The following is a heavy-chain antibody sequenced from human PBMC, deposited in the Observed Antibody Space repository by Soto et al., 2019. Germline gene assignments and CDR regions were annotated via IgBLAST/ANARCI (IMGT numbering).Heavy chain of an antibody. CDR3: AKGDPGYFIEYFQH. CDR2: ISGSGGGT. D-gene: IGHD3-9*01. J-gene: IGHJ1*01. Sequence: GGSLRLSCAASGFTFSIYAMTWVRQAPGKGLEWVSTISGSGGGTYYADSVKGRFTISRDNSKNTLFLQMNSLRAEDTAVYYCAKGDPGYFIEYFQHWGQGTLVTVSS. V-gene: IGHV3-23*01. CDR1: GFTFSIYA.